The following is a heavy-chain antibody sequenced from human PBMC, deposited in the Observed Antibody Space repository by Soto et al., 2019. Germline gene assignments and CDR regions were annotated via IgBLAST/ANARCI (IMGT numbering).Heavy chain of an antibody. D-gene: IGHD6-19*01. CDR2: IDWDDDK. CDR1: GFSLSTSGMC. CDR3: ARIGSSSGSLAFDY. Sequence: SGPTLVNHTQTLTLTCTFSGFSLSTSGMCVSWIRQPPGKALEWLARIDWDDDKYYSTSLKTRLTISKDTSKNQVVLTMTNMDPVYTATYYCARIGSSSGSLAFDYWGQGTLVTVSS. V-gene: IGHV2-70*11. J-gene: IGHJ4*02.